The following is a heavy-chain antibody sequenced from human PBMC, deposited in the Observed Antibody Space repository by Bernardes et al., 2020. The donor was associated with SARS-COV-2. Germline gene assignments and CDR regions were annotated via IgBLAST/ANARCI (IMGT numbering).Heavy chain of an antibody. CDR3: ARQDIGAIFGVVNTPAGMDV. Sequence: TLSLTCAVYSGSFSGYYWSWIRQTPGKGLEWIGEINDSGSTKYNPALKSRVTISVDPSKNQFSLKLSSVTAADTAVYYCARQDIGAIFGVVNTPAGMDVWGQGTTVTVSS. J-gene: IGHJ6*02. D-gene: IGHD3-3*01. V-gene: IGHV4-34*01. CDR1: SGSFSGYY. CDR2: INDSGST.